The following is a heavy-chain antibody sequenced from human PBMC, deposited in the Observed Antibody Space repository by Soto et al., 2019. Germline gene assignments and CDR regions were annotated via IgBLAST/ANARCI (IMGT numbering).Heavy chain of an antibody. D-gene: IGHD3-22*01. Sequence: EVQLLESGGGLVQPGGSLRLSCAASGFTFSSYAMSWVRQAPGKGLEWVSATSGSGGSTYYADSVKGRFTISRDNSKNTLYLQMNSLRAEDTAVYYCAKVNYYDSSGPAPFDYWGQGTLVTVSS. CDR1: GFTFSSYA. V-gene: IGHV3-23*01. J-gene: IGHJ4*02. CDR2: TSGSGGST. CDR3: AKVNYYDSSGPAPFDY.